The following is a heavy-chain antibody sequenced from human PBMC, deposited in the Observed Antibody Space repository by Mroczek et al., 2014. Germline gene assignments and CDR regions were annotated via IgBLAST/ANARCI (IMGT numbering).Heavy chain of an antibody. D-gene: IGHD2-2*01. CDR2: IYTMGAP. V-gene: IGHV4-4*07. CDR3: ARESPPPKPAARQTENWFDP. J-gene: IGHJ5*02. Sequence: QVQLVESGPGLVKPSETLSLTCTVSGGSISSYYWSWIRQPAGKGLEWIGRIYTMGAPTTTPPLKSRVTMSVDTSKNQXSLKLSSVTAADTAVYYCARESPPPKPAARQTENWFDPWGQGTLVTVSS. CDR1: GGSISSYY.